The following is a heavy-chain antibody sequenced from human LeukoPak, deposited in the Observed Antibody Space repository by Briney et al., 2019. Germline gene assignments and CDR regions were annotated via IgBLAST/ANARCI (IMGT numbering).Heavy chain of an antibody. CDR2: IYYSGST. CDR3: ARGINYMTTVTHFDS. CDR1: GGSTSSYY. Sequence: PSETPSLTCTVSGGSTSSYYWNWIRQPPGKGLEWIGYIYYSGSTNYNPSLKSRVTMSVDTSRNQLSLRLSSVTAADTAVYYCARGINYMTTVTHFDSWGQGTLVTVSS. D-gene: IGHD4-17*01. J-gene: IGHJ4*02. V-gene: IGHV4-59*01.